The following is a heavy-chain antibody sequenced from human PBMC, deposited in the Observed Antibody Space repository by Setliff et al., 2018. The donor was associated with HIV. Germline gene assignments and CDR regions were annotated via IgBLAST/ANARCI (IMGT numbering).Heavy chain of an antibody. V-gene: IGHV3-7*01. J-gene: IGHJ6*02. CDR1: GFTFRRYW. Sequence: PGGSLRLSCAASGFTFRRYWMSWVRQAPGKGLEWVANIKQDGSEKYYVDSVKGRFTISRDNAKNSLYLQMNSLRAEDTAVYYCARDDYMLYSYYYGMDVGGQGTTVTVSS. D-gene: IGHD4-4*01. CDR3: ARDDYMLYSYYYGMDV. CDR2: IKQDGSEK.